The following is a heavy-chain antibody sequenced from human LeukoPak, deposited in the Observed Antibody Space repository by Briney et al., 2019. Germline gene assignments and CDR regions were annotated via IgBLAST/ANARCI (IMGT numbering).Heavy chain of an antibody. CDR1: GGSFSGYY. CDR3: ARDGSYKRLDY. CDR2: IYYSGST. D-gene: IGHD1-26*01. V-gene: IGHV4-59*01. J-gene: IGHJ4*02. Sequence: SETLSLTCAVYGGSFSGYYWSWIRQPPGKGLEWIGYIYYSGSTNYNPSLKSRVTISVDTSKNQFSLKLSSVTAADTAVYYCARDGSYKRLDYWGQGTLVTVSS.